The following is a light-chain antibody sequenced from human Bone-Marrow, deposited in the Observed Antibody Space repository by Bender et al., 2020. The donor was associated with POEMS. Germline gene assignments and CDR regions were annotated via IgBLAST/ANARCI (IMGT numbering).Light chain of an antibody. Sequence: QSALTQPRSVSGSPGQSVTISCTGTSSDVGDYDHVSWYQHHPGKAPKLIIYEGSKRPSGVSNRFSGSKSGNTASLTISGLQAEDEADYYCCSYAGSSTFLYVFGTGTKVTVL. CDR3: CSYAGSSTFLYV. CDR2: EGS. J-gene: IGLJ1*01. CDR1: SSDVGDYDH. V-gene: IGLV2-23*03.